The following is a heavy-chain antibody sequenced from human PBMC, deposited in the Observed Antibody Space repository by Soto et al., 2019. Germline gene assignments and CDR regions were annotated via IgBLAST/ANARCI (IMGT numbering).Heavy chain of an antibody. D-gene: IGHD2-15*01. J-gene: IGHJ5*02. CDR1: GFTFDDYA. V-gene: IGHV3-9*01. CDR3: AKSPRYSANWFDP. Sequence: EVQLLESGGGLVQPGGSLRLSCAASGFTFDDYAMHWVRQAPGKGLEWVSGISWNSGSIGYADSVKGRFTISRDNAKNSLYLQMNSLRAEDTALYYCAKSPRYSANWFDPWGQGTLVTVSS. CDR2: ISWNSGSI.